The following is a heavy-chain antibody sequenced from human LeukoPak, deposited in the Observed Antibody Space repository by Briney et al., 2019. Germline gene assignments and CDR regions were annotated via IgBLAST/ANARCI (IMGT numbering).Heavy chain of an antibody. J-gene: IGHJ4*02. Sequence: GRSLRLSCAASGFTFSSYGMHWVRQAPGKGLEWVAVISYDGSNKYYADSVKGRFTISRDNSKNTLYLQMNSLRAEDTAVYYCAKDRAGYCSSTSCYEGGFVDYWGQGTLVTVSS. CDR3: AKDRAGYCSSTSCYEGGFVDY. CDR1: GFTFSSYG. D-gene: IGHD2-2*01. CDR2: ISYDGSNK. V-gene: IGHV3-30*18.